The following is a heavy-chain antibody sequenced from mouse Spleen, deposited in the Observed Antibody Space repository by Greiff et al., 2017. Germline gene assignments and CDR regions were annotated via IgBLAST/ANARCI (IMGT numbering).Heavy chain of an antibody. V-gene: IGHV1-26*01. D-gene: IGHD4-1*01. CDR1: GYTFTDYY. CDR2: INPNNGGT. J-gene: IGHJ3*01. Sequence: EVQLQQSGPELVKPGASVKISCKASGYTFTDYYMNWVKQSHGKSLEWIGDINPNNGGTSYNQKFKGKATLTVDKSSSTAYMELRSLTSEDSAVYYCARVATLTGTDWGQGTLVTVSA. CDR3: ARVATLTGTD.